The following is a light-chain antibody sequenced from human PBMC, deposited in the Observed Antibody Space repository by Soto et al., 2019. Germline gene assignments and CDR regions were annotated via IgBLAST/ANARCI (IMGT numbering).Light chain of an antibody. V-gene: IGKV3-20*01. Sequence: EIVLTQSPGTLSLAPGERATLSCRASQSVSRSSLAWYQQRPGQPPRLLIFTASSRATGTPDMFSGSGDGTDFTLTISRLEAEDFAVYYCQLDGYYPPYNFGPGTKREI. CDR2: TAS. CDR1: QSVSRSS. CDR3: QLDGYYPPYN. J-gene: IGKJ2*01.